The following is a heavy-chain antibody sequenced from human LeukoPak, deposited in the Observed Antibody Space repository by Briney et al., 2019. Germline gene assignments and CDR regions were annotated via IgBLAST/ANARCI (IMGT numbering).Heavy chain of an antibody. CDR3: ARIIGGSYPGLYYFDY. CDR1: GGSISSSSYY. J-gene: IGHJ4*02. V-gene: IGHV4-39*07. D-gene: IGHD1-26*01. CDR2: IYYSGST. Sequence: PSETLSLTCTVSGGSISSSSYYWGWIRQPPGKGLEWIGSIYYSGSTYYNPSLKSRVTISVDTSKNQFSLKLSSVTAADTAVYYCARIIGGSYPGLYYFDYWGQGTLVTVSS.